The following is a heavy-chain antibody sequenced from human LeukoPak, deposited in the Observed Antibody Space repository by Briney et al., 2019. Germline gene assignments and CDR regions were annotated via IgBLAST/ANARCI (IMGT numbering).Heavy chain of an antibody. V-gene: IGHV3-30-3*01. CDR2: ISYDGSNK. D-gene: IGHD6-19*01. Sequence: PGGSLRLSCAASGFTFSSYAMHWVRQAPGKGLEWVAVISYDGSNKYYADSVKGRFTISRDNSKNTLYLQMNSLRAEDTAVYYCARSSGWTFDYWGQGTLVTVSS. J-gene: IGHJ4*02. CDR1: GFTFSSYA. CDR3: ARSSGWTFDY.